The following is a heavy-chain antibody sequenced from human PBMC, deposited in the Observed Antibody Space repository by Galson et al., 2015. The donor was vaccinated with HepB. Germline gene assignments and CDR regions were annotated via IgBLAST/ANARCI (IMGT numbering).Heavy chain of an antibody. D-gene: IGHD6-19*01. CDR3: ATIPRGSETDAFDI. CDR2: FDPEDGET. V-gene: IGHV1-24*01. Sequence: SVKVSCKVSGYTLTELSMHWVRQAPGKGLEWMGGFDPEDGETIYAQKFQGRVTMTEDTSTDTAYMELSSLRSEDTAVYYCATIPRGSETDAFDIWGQGTMVTVSS. CDR1: GYTLTELS. J-gene: IGHJ3*02.